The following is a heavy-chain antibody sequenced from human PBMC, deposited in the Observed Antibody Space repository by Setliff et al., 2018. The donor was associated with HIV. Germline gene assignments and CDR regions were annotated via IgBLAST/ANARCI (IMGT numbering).Heavy chain of an antibody. D-gene: IGHD1-7*01. J-gene: IGHJ4*02. CDR2: IIPMFGTT. V-gene: IGHV1-69*13. CDR3: ARGRITGTINF. Sequence: ASVKVSCKASGGRFSSYAMSWVRQAPGQGLEWMGGIIPMFGTTNYAQKFQGRVTITADESTSTAYMELSSLRSEDTAVYYCARGRITGTINFWGQGTLVTVSS. CDR1: GGRFSSYA.